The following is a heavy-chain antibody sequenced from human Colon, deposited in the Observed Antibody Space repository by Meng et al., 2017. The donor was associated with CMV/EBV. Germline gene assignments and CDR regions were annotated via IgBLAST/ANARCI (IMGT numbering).Heavy chain of an antibody. CDR2: ISYDGDNK. CDR1: GFTFNNYT. V-gene: IGHV3-30-3*01. D-gene: IGHD4-17*01. J-gene: IGHJ5*02. CDR3: APVGGWGTGTPTTLIT. Sequence: GESLKISCAASGFTFNNYTMHWVRQAPGKGLEWVAIISYDGDNKYCADSVKGRFTISRDNSKNTLYLQMNGLRAEDTAIYYCAPVGGWGTGTPTTLITWGQGTLVTVSS.